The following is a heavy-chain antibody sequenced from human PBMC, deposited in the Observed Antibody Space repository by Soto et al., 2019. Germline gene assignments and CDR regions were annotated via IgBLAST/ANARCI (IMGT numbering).Heavy chain of an antibody. D-gene: IGHD2-2*01. CDR3: ARGLYCSSTGCLAPADY. V-gene: IGHV3-30*03. CDR1: GFTFNTYG. J-gene: IGHJ4*02. Sequence: LRLSCAASGFTFNTYGMHWVRQAPGKGLEWVALISYDGSRKYYADSVKGRFTVSRDNSKNTLHLQMSSLRVDDTAVYYCARGLYCSSTGCLAPADYWGQGTPVTVSS. CDR2: ISYDGSRK.